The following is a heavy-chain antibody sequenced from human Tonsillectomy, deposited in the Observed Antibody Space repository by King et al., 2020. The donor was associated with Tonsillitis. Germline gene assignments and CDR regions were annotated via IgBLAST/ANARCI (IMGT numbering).Heavy chain of an antibody. V-gene: IGHV4-39*07. D-gene: IGHD3-22*01. CDR2: IYYIGST. CDR1: GGSISSSNYY. Sequence: QLQESGPGLMKPSETLSLTCTVSGGSISSSNYYWGWIRQPPGKGLEWIGNIYYIGSTFYNPSLKSRVTISVDTSKNQFSLKLSTVTAADTALYYCASLVTPYYYDSSGYYFDHWGQGTLVTVSS. CDR3: ASLVTPYYYDSSGYYFDH. J-gene: IGHJ4*02.